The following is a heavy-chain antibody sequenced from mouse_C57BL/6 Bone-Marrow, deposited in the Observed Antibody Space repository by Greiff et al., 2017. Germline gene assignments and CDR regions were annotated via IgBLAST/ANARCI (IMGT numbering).Heavy chain of an antibody. CDR3: ARDELPQYSAVDY. Sequence: ESGPGLVKPSQSLSLTCSVTGYSITSGYYRNWIRQFPGNKLEWMGYIRYDGSTNYNPSLKNRTSLTPDTSKNQFFLQLNSVTTEDTATYDGARDELPQYSAVDYWGQGTPVTVSS. D-gene: IGHD2-12*01. J-gene: IGHJ4*01. CDR2: IRYDGST. V-gene: IGHV3-6*01. CDR1: GYSITSGYY.